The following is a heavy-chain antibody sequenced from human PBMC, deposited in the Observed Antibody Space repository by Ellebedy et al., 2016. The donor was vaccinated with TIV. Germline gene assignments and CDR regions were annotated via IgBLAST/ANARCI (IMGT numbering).Heavy chain of an antibody. CDR2: ISYSSDIT. Sequence: GGSLRLXCAASGFGFSGYGMSWVRQAPGKGLEWVSSISYSSDITRYADSVKGRFTISRDNSKNTLFLQMILLRAEDTAVYYCAKAYGVQFDFWGQGTLITVSS. CDR3: AKAYGVQFDF. CDR1: GFGFSGYG. D-gene: IGHD4-17*01. J-gene: IGHJ4*02. V-gene: IGHV3-23*01.